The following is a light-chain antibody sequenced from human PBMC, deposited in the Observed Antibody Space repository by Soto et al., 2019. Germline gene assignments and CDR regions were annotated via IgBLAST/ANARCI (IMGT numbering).Light chain of an antibody. CDR1: LCFGSSY. J-gene: IGKJ1*01. Sequence: EIVLTQSQGTLSLSQGEIDKLSSRTILCFGSSYLAWYQQKPGQVPRLLIYGTSSRATGIPDRFSGSGSGTDFTLTIIRLEPEDSAVYYCQQYGSSTGTFGQGTKVDIK. CDR2: GTS. CDR3: QQYGSSTGT. V-gene: IGKV3-20*01.